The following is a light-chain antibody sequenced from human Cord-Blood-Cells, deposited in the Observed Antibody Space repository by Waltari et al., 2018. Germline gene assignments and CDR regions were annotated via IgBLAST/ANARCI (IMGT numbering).Light chain of an antibody. J-gene: IGLJ1*01. CDR2: DVS. V-gene: IGLV2-11*01. CDR3: CSYAGSYTYV. CDR1: SRDVGGYNY. Sequence: QSALTQPRSVSGSPGQHVTISCTGTSRDVGGYNYVSWYQQHPGKAPKLMIYDVSKRPSGFPDRFSGSKSGNTASLTISGLQAEDEADYYFCSYAGSYTYVFGTGTKVTVL.